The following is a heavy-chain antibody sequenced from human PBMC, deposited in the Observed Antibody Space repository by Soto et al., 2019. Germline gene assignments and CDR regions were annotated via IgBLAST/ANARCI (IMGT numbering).Heavy chain of an antibody. Sequence: QVQLQESGPGLVKPSQTLSLTCTVSGGSISSGGYYWSWIRQHPGKGLEWIGYIYYSGSTYYNPSLKSRVTISVDTSKNQFSLKLSSVTAADTAVYCCARIKLEAAMADQHLDYWGQGTLVTVSS. CDR3: ARIKLEAAMADQHLDY. CDR2: IYYSGST. CDR1: GGSISSGGYY. D-gene: IGHD5-18*01. V-gene: IGHV4-31*03. J-gene: IGHJ4*02.